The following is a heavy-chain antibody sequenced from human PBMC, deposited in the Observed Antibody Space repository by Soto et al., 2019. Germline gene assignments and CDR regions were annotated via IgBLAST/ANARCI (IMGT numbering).Heavy chain of an antibody. Sequence: GGSLRLSCAASGFTVSSNYMSWVRQAPGKGLEWVSVIYSGGSTYYADSVKGRFTISRDNSKNTLYLQMNSLRAEDTAVYYCARDRSGFWSGYPDYYYGMDVWGQGTTVTV. J-gene: IGHJ6*02. CDR3: ARDRSGFWSGYPDYYYGMDV. V-gene: IGHV3-53*01. D-gene: IGHD3-3*01. CDR2: IYSGGST. CDR1: GFTVSSNY.